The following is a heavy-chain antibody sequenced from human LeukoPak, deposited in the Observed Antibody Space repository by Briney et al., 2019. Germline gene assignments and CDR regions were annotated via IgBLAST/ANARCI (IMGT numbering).Heavy chain of an antibody. CDR3: ARSADRAYCGGDCYLDRSSLRLDP. J-gene: IGHJ5*02. CDR1: GGSISSSSSY. D-gene: IGHD2-21*02. V-gene: IGHV4-39*07. Sequence: SETLSLTCSVSGGSISSSSSYWGWIRQPPGKGLEWIGSIYYSGSSFDNPALKSRVTISVDTSKNQFSLKLSSVTAADTAVYYCARSADRAYCGGDCYLDRSSLRLDPWGQGTLVTVSS. CDR2: IYYSGSS.